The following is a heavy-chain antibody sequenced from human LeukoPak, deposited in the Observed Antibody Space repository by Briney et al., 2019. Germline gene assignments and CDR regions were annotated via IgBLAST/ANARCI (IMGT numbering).Heavy chain of an antibody. D-gene: IGHD5-18*01. J-gene: IGHJ4*02. V-gene: IGHV1-69*13. CDR2: IIAIFGTA. CDR1: GGTFISYA. CDR3: ARDRGPRYSYGSIDY. Sequence: GASVKVSCKASGGTFISYAISWVRQAPGQGLEWMGGIIAIFGTANYEQKFQGRVTITADESTSTAYMELSSLRSEDTAVYYCARDRGPRYSYGSIDYWGQGTLVTVSS.